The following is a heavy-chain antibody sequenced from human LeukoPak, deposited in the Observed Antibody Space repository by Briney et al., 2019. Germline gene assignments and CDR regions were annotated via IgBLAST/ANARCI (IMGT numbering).Heavy chain of an antibody. CDR2: IKEDGTEK. J-gene: IGHJ4*02. CDR3: ARESGGDYYLDH. CDR1: GFSFNSYW. D-gene: IGHD2-21*02. Sequence: GGSLRLSCAASGFSFNSYWMTWVRQAPGKGLEWVANIKEDGTEKYYVDSVKGRFTISRDNAKNTLYLQMNRPTAEDTAVYYCARESGGDYYLDHWGQGALVTVSS. V-gene: IGHV3-7*01.